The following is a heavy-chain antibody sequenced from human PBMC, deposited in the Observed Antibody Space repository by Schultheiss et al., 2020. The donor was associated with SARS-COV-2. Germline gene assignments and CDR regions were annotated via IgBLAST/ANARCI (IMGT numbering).Heavy chain of an antibody. V-gene: IGHV4-61*09. CDR3: ARRGDH. J-gene: IGHJ4*02. CDR1: GGSISSGSYY. Sequence: SETLSLTCTVSGGSISSGSYYWSWIRQPAGKGLEWIGEINHSGTTNYNPSLKSRVTISVDTSKNQFSLKLSSVTAADTAIYYCARRGDHWGQGTLVTVSS. D-gene: IGHD3-10*01. CDR2: INHSGTT.